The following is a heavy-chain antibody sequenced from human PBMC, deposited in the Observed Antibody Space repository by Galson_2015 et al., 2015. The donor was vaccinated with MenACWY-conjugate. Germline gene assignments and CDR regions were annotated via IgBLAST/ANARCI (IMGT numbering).Heavy chain of an antibody. CDR2: IIPILGIA. Sequence: SVKVSCKASGGTFSSYAISWVRQAPGQGLEWMGRIIPILGIANYAQKFQGRVTITADKSTSTAYMELSSLRSEDTAVYYCAINYYDSSGYYSYFDYWGQGTLVTVSS. V-gene: IGHV1-69*04. CDR3: AINYYDSSGYYSYFDY. CDR1: GGTFSSYA. D-gene: IGHD3-22*01. J-gene: IGHJ4*02.